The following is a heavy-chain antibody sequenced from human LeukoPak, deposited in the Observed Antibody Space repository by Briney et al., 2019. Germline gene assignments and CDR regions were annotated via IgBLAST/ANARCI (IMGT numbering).Heavy chain of an antibody. Sequence: GGSLRLSCAASGFTFSSYGMHWVRQAPGKGLEWVAFIRYDGSNKYYADSVKGRFTISRDNSKNTLYLQMNSLRAEDTAVYYCAAEPKRRWTMIVVVNDAFDIWGQGTMVTVSS. D-gene: IGHD3-22*01. V-gene: IGHV3-30*02. CDR2: IRYDGSNK. CDR1: GFTFSSYG. J-gene: IGHJ3*02. CDR3: AAEPKRRWTMIVVVNDAFDI.